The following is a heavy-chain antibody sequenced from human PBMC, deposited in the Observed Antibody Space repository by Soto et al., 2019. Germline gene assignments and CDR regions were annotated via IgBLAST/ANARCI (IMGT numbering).Heavy chain of an antibody. Sequence: EVQLVESGGGLVQPGGSLRLPCAASGFTFSTYWMTWVRQPPGKGLEWVASINQDGSERYYVDSVRGRFTISRDNAKNSLYLPMNSLRAEDTAVYYCVCGGNFFVYWGQGTLVTVS. CDR2: INQDGSER. J-gene: IGHJ4*02. CDR1: GFTFSTYW. CDR3: VCGGNFFVY. V-gene: IGHV3-7*01. D-gene: IGHD3-16*01.